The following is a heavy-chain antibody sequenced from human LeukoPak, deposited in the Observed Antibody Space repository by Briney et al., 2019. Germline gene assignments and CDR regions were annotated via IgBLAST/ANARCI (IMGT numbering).Heavy chain of an antibody. D-gene: IGHD5-18*01. Sequence: PGGSLRLSCAASGFTFSSYAMSWVRQAPEKGLGWVSAIGGSGDSTYYADSVKGRFTISRDNSKNTLYLQMNSLRAEDTAVCYCAKEVGYGYGPWGQGTLVTVSS. V-gene: IGHV3-23*01. CDR1: GFTFSSYA. J-gene: IGHJ5*02. CDR2: IGGSGDST. CDR3: AKEVGYGYGP.